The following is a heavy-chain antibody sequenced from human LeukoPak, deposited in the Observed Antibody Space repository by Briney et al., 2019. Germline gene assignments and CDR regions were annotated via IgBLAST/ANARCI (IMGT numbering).Heavy chain of an antibody. V-gene: IGHV1-8*01. CDR1: GYTFTSYD. Sequence: GASVKVSCKASGYTFTSYDINWVRQATGQGLEWMGWMNPNSGNTGYAQKFQGRVTMTRNTSISTAYMELSSLRSEDTAVYYCAREAEYDILTGSYYYYYYMDVWGKGTTVTISS. D-gene: IGHD3-9*01. J-gene: IGHJ6*03. CDR2: MNPNSGNT. CDR3: AREAEYDILTGSYYYYYYMDV.